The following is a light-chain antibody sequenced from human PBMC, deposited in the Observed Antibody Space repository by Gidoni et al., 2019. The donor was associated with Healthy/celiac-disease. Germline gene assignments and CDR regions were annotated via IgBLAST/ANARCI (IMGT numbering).Light chain of an antibody. Sequence: QSVLTQPPSVSGAPGQSVTISCTGRSSNIGAGHDVHWYQQLPGTAPKLFIYGNSNRPSGVPDRFSGSKSGTSASLAITGLQAEDEADYYCQSYDSSLSGWVFGGGTKLTVL. V-gene: IGLV1-40*01. CDR2: GNS. J-gene: IGLJ3*02. CDR3: QSYDSSLSGWV. CDR1: SSNIGAGHD.